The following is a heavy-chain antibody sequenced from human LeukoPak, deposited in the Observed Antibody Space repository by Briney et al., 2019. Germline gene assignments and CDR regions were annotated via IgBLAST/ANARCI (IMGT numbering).Heavy chain of an antibody. CDR2: ISGSGGGT. CDR1: GFTFSSYA. V-gene: IGHV3-23*01. Sequence: GGSLRLSCAASGFTFSSYAMSWVRQAPGKGLEWVSAISGSGGGTYYADSVKGRFTISRDNSKNTLYLQMNSLRAEDTAVYYCARNRIAVADAFDIWGQGTMVTVSS. D-gene: IGHD6-19*01. J-gene: IGHJ3*02. CDR3: ARNRIAVADAFDI.